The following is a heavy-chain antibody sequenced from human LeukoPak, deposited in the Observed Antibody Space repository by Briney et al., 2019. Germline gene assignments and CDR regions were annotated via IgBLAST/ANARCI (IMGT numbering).Heavy chain of an antibody. CDR3: ARYNRDGYNAMGAHDF. J-gene: IGHJ4*02. CDR1: GYSFTSYW. CDR2: IYPADSDI. V-gene: IGHV5-51*01. D-gene: IGHD5-24*01. Sequence: RGESLKISCKGSGYSFTSYWIGWVRQMPGKGLEWMGVIYPADSDIRYSPSFQGQVTISADRFTSTAYLQWSSLKASDSAMYYCARYNRDGYNAMGAHDFWGQGTLVTVSS.